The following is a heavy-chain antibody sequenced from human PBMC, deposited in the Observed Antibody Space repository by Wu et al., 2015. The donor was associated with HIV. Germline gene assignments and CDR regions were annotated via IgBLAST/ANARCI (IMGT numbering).Heavy chain of an antibody. CDR3: AAGRLPDYYDTHKIGAFDI. D-gene: IGHD3-22*01. V-gene: IGHV1-58*02. CDR2: IVVGSGNT. Sequence: QMQLVQSGPEVKKPGTSVKVSCKASGFTFTSSAMQWVRQARGQRLEWIGWIVVGSGNTNYAQKFQERVTITRDMSTSTAYMELSSLRSEDTAVYYCAAGRLPDYYDTHKIGAFDIWGQGTMVTVSS. J-gene: IGHJ3*02. CDR1: GFTFTSSA.